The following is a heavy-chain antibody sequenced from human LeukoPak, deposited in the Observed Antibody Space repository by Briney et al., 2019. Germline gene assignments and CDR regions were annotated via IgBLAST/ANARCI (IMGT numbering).Heavy chain of an antibody. D-gene: IGHD3-10*01. J-gene: IGHJ4*02. CDR1: GYSFTSYW. CDR3: ARAYGSGTYYKADFFDY. CDR2: IYPGDSDT. V-gene: IGHV5-51*01. Sequence: KIGESLKISCKGSGYSFTSYWIGWVRQMPGKGLEWMGIIYPGDSDTRYSPSFQGQVTISADKSISTAYLQWSSLKASDTAMYYCARAYGSGTYYKADFFDYWGQGTLVTVSS.